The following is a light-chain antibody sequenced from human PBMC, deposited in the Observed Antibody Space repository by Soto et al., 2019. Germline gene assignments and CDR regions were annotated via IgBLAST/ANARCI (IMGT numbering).Light chain of an antibody. J-gene: IGKJ1*01. CDR3: QQYNSYPWT. Sequence: DIQMTQSPSTLSASVGDRVTITCRASQSIGSWLAWYQQKPGKAPKLLIYDASNLESGVPSRFSGSGSGTEFTLTISSLQPDDFATYYCQQYNSYPWTFGQGTKVDIK. CDR2: DAS. V-gene: IGKV1-5*01. CDR1: QSIGSW.